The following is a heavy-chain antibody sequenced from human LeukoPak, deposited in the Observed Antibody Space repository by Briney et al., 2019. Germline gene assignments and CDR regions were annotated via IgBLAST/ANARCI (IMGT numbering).Heavy chain of an antibody. Sequence: GGSLRLSCAASGFTFSSYAMSWVRQAPGKGLEWVSAISGSGGSTYYADSVKGRFTISRDNSKNTLYLQMNSLRAEDTAVYYCAKLTTGYYYDSSGYGLFDYWGQGTLVTVSS. V-gene: IGHV3-23*01. CDR2: ISGSGGST. J-gene: IGHJ4*02. D-gene: IGHD3-22*01. CDR3: AKLTTGYYYDSSGYGLFDY. CDR1: GFTFSSYA.